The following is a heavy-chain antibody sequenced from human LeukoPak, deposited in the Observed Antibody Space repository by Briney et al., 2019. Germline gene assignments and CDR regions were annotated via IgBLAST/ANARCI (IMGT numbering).Heavy chain of an antibody. D-gene: IGHD5-18*01. CDR3: ARANGQLWTTPDY. Sequence: GRSLRLSCAASGFTFSSYGMHWVRQPQAEGLEWVAVISYDGSKKSSAESVKGRFTISRDNSKNTLYLQMNSLRPEDTAVYFCARANGQLWTTPDYWGQGTLVTISS. CDR1: GFTFSSYG. J-gene: IGHJ4*02. V-gene: IGHV3-30*03. CDR2: ISYDGSKK.